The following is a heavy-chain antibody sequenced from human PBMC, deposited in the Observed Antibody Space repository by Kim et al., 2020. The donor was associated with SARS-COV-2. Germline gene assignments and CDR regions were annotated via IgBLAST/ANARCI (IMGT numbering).Heavy chain of an antibody. V-gene: IGHV4-31*03. J-gene: IGHJ6*02. CDR3: ARDKLELRHYYYYGMDV. CDR2: IYYSGST. Sequence: SETLSLTCTVSGGSISSGGYYWSWIRQHPGKGLEWIGYIYYSGSTYYNPSLKSRVTISVDTSKNQFSLKLSSVTAADTAVYYCARDKLELRHYYYYGMDVWGQGTTVTVSS. D-gene: IGHD1-7*01. CDR1: GGSISSGGYY.